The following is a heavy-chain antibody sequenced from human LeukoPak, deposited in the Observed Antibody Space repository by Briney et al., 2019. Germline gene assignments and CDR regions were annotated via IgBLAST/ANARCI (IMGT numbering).Heavy chain of an antibody. CDR2: IWYSGTT. D-gene: IGHD4-17*01. CDR3: MGADYGGH. V-gene: IGHV4-4*02. Sequence: PSETLSLTCAVSGASISSNNWWSWVRQPSGKGLEWIGEIWYSGTTNYNPSLKSRVTISVDKSKNQFSLKLNSVTAADTAVYYCMGADYGGHWGQGTLVTVSS. J-gene: IGHJ4*02. CDR1: GASISSNNW.